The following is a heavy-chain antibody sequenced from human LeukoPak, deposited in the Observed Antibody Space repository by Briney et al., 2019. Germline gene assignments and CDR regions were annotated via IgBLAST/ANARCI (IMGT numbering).Heavy chain of an antibody. CDR2: INPNSGGT. V-gene: IGHV1-2*02. CDR3: ATAAAGPTPLDY. J-gene: IGHJ4*02. CDR1: GYTFTGYY. Sequence: ASVKVSFKASGYTFTGYYMHGVRQAPGQGLEWMGWINPNSGGTNYAQKFQGRVTITRDTSISTAYMELSRLRSDDAAVYYCATAAAGPTPLDYWGQGTLVTVSS. D-gene: IGHD6-13*01.